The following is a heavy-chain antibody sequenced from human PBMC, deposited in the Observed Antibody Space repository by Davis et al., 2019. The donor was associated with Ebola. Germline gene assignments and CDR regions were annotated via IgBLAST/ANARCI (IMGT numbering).Heavy chain of an antibody. CDR2: IKQDGSDK. CDR1: GFTFSSYW. Sequence: PGGSLRLSCAASGFTFSSYWMSWVRQAPGKGLEWVANIKQDGSDKNYVDSVKGRFTISRDNAKNSLYLQMNSLRAEDTAVYYCARGTLDDPYGSGTSYYMDVWGEGTTVTVSS. D-gene: IGHD3-10*01. J-gene: IGHJ6*03. V-gene: IGHV3-7*01. CDR3: ARGTLDDPYGSGTSYYMDV.